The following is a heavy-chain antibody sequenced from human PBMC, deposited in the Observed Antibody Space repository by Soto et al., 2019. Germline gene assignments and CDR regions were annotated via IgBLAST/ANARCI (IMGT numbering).Heavy chain of an antibody. J-gene: IGHJ6*02. V-gene: IGHV5-51*01. CDR3: ARQGVVVAAYYYGMDV. D-gene: IGHD2-15*01. CDR2: IYPGDSDT. CDR1: GYSFTNYW. Sequence: GESLKISCKGSGYSFTNYWIGWVRQMPGKGLEWMGIIYPGDSDTRYSPSFQGQVTISADKSISTAYLQWSSLKASDTAMYYCARQGVVVAAYYYGMDVWGQGTTVTVSS.